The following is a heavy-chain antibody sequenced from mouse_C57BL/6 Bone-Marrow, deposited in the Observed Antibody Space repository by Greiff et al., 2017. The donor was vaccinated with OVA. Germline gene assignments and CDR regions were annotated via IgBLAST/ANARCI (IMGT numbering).Heavy chain of an antibody. Sequence: VQLKESVAELVRPGASVKLSCTASGFNIKNTYMHWVKQRPEQGLEWIGRIDPANGNTKYDQKFQGKATLTVDTSSNTAYLQLSSLTSEDTAIYYGARVGDGYSYYAMDYWGRGTSVTVTS. CDR1: GFNIKNTY. V-gene: IGHV14-3*01. D-gene: IGHD2-3*01. J-gene: IGHJ4*01. CDR2: IDPANGNT. CDR3: ARVGDGYSYYAMDY.